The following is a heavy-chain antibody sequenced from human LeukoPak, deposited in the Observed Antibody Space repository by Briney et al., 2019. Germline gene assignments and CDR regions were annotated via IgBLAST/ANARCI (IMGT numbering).Heavy chain of an antibody. CDR3: AGDSSGYYSPYNWFDP. CDR2: FDPEDGET. CDR1: GYTLTELS. D-gene: IGHD3-22*01. J-gene: IGHJ5*02. Sequence: GASVEVSCKVSGYTLTELSMHWVRQAPGKGLEWMGGFDPEDGETIYAQKFQGRVTMTEDTSTDTAYMELSSLRSEDTAVYYCAGDSSGYYSPYNWFDPWGQGTLVTVSS. V-gene: IGHV1-24*01.